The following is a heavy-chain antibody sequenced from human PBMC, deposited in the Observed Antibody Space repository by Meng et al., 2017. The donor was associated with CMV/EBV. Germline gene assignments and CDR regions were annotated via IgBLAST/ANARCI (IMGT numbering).Heavy chain of an antibody. Sequence: GSSRLWVRQAPGRWLEWMAWINPNGGGPNYAQKFQGRVTLTRDTSISTAYMKLGRLKSDDTAVYYCARVALRHYFWSGYYTSYYFDYWGQGTLVTVSS. J-gene: IGHJ4*02. CDR1: GSS. V-gene: IGHV1-2*02. CDR2: INPNGGGP. D-gene: IGHD3-3*01. CDR3: ARVALRHYFWSGYYTSYYFDY.